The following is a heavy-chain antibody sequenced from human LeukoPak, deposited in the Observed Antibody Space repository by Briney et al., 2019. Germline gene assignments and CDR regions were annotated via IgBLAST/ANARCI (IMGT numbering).Heavy chain of an antibody. CDR2: IIPIFGTA. D-gene: IGHD6-13*01. Sequence: GASVKVSCKASGGTFSSYAISWVRQAPGQGLEWMGGIIPIFGTANYAQKFQGRVTITADESTSTAYMEPSSLRSEDTAVYYCARDQAPYSSSFPYNWFDPWGQGTLVTVSS. J-gene: IGHJ5*02. CDR3: ARDQAPYSSSFPYNWFDP. CDR1: GGTFSSYA. V-gene: IGHV1-69*13.